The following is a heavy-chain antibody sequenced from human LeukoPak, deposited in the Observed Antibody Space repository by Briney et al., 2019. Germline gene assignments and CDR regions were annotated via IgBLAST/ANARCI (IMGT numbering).Heavy chain of an antibody. CDR3: ARDYRLTQIQY. CDR2: IYYTGST. Sequence: SETLSLTCTVSGGSISSSSYYWAWIRQPPGKGLEWIGSIYYTGSTYYNPSLKSRVTISVDTSKNQFSLRLSSVTAADTAVSYCARDYRLTQIQYWGQGTLVTVSS. J-gene: IGHJ1*01. V-gene: IGHV4-39*07. CDR1: GGSISSSSYY. D-gene: IGHD1-26*01.